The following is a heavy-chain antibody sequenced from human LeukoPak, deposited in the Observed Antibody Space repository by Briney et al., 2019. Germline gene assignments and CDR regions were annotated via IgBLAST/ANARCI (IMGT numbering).Heavy chain of an antibody. CDR2: IYYSGST. J-gene: IGHJ4*02. D-gene: IGHD3/OR15-3a*01. CDR1: GGSISSSTFY. CDR3: ARDRWTDYFDY. V-gene: IGHV4-39*07. Sequence: SETLSLTCTVSGGSISSSTFYWGWIRQPPGKGLEWIGTIYYSGSTFYNPSLKSRVTISVDTSKNQFSLKLSSVTAADTAVYYCARDRWTDYFDYWGQGTLVTVSS.